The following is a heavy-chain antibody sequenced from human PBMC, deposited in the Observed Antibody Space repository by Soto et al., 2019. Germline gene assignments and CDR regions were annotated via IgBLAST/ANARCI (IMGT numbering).Heavy chain of an antibody. D-gene: IGHD1-1*01. V-gene: IGHV5-51*01. J-gene: IGHJ4*02. CDR3: ARHSGTDFDY. CDR1: GYSFTSYW. Sequence: PXXSLKISCKGSGYSFTSYWIGWVRQMPGKGMEWMGXIYPGXYDTRYRPSFXXQVTISAXXSIRHAYMQWSSLKASDNAMYYCARHSGTDFDYWGQGTQVTVYS. CDR2: IYPGXYDT.